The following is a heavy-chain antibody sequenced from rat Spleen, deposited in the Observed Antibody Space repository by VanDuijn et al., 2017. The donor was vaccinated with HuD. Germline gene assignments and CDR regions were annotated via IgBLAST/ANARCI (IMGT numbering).Heavy chain of an antibody. J-gene: IGHJ2*01. V-gene: IGHV5-7*01. CDR3: ARRYYGYGDY. CDR1: GFTFSDYY. CDR2: ISYDGSST. Sequence: EVQLVESGGGLVQHGRSLKLSCAASGFTFSDYYMAWVRQAPAKGLEWVASISYDGSSTYYRDSVKGRFTISRDNAKGTLYLQMGSLRSEDTATYYCARRYYGYGDYWGQGVMVTVSS. D-gene: IGHD1-6*01.